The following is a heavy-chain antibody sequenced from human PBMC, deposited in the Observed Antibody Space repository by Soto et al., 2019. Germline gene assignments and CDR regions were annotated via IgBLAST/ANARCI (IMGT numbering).Heavy chain of an antibody. CDR2: ISYDGSNK. D-gene: IGHD6-13*01. Sequence: GGSLRLSCAASGFTFSSYGMHWVRQAPGKGLEWVAVISYDGSNKYYADSVKGRFTISRDNSKNTLYLQMNSLRAEDTAVYYCARSGLHSSSWPNWFDPWGQGTLVTVS. V-gene: IGHV3-30*03. CDR1: GFTFSSYG. J-gene: IGHJ5*02. CDR3: ARSGLHSSSWPNWFDP.